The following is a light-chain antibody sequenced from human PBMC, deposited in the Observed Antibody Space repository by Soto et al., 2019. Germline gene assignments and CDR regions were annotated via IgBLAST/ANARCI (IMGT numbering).Light chain of an antibody. V-gene: IGKV3-11*01. Sequence: EIVLTQSPATLSLSAGERATLSCRASQSISTYLAWYQQRPGQAPRLLIYDASNRATSLPARFSGSGSGADFPLIISRLDPEDLADYYCQQSHTCPLTFGGGTKVEIK. J-gene: IGKJ4*01. CDR3: QQSHTCPLT. CDR1: QSISTY. CDR2: DAS.